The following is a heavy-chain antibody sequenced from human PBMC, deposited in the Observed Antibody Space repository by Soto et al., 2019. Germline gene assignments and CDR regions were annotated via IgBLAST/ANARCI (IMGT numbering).Heavy chain of an antibody. CDR2: ISGSGDNT. J-gene: IGHJ4*02. CDR3: ADGGEWSFNFVY. V-gene: IGHV3-23*01. D-gene: IGHD3-3*01. Sequence: EVQLLESGGGFVQPGGSLRLSCAASGLTFSTYAMSWVRQAPGKGLQWVSAISGSGDNTYYPDSVKGWFTISRDNSKNTLFLQMNNLRADDTAVYYCADGGEWSFNFVYWGQGTLVTVSS. CDR1: GLTFSTYA.